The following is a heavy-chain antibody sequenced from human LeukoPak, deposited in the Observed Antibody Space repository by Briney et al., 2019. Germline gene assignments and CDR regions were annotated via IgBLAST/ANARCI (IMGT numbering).Heavy chain of an antibody. Sequence: PGGSLRLSCAASGXPFSTYSMNWVRQAPGKGLEWVSTNSSSSGNTFYADSVKGRFTISRDNSKNTLYLQMNSLRAEDTAVYYCAKTYSSSPYYFDYWGQGTLVTVSS. CDR3: AKTYSSSPYYFDY. CDR1: GXPFSTYS. J-gene: IGHJ4*02. V-gene: IGHV3-23*01. D-gene: IGHD6-6*01. CDR2: NSSSSGNT.